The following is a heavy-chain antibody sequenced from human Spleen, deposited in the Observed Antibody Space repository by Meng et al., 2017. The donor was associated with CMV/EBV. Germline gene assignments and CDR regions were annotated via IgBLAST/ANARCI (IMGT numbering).Heavy chain of an antibody. CDR3: ARDLGREALDP. CDR1: GYFFRGYY. Sequence: SCKTSGYFFRGYYLHWVRQAPGQGLEWMGWINPKTGDTKYAPKFQGWVTMTRDTSTSTGYMELSRLKSDDTAIYYCARDLGREALDPWGQGTLVTVSS. J-gene: IGHJ5*02. V-gene: IGHV1-2*04. D-gene: IGHD1-26*01. CDR2: INPKTGDT.